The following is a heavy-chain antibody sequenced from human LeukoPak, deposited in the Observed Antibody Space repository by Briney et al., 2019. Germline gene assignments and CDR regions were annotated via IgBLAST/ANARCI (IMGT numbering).Heavy chain of an antibody. J-gene: IGHJ4*02. V-gene: IGHV1-69*04. CDR3: ARIGWELPHTDYYFDY. D-gene: IGHD1-26*01. CDR2: IIPILGIA. Sequence: SVKVSCKGSGGTFSSYAISWVRQAPGQGLEWMGRIIPILGIANYAQKFQDRVTITRDTSASTAYMELNSLRSEDTAVYYCARIGWELPHTDYYFDYWGQGTLVTVSS. CDR1: GGTFSSYA.